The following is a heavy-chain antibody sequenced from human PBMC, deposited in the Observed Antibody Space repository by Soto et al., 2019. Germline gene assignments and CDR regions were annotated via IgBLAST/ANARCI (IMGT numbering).Heavy chain of an antibody. CDR2: IIPIFGTA. D-gene: IGHD2-2*01. CDR1: GGTFSSYA. J-gene: IGHJ4*02. Sequence: SVKVSCKASGGTFSSYAISWVRQAPGQGLEWMGGIIPIFGTANYAQKFQGRVTITADESTSTAYMELSSLRSEDTAVYYCAAIVVVPAAMDYWGQGTLVTVSS. CDR3: AAIVVVPAAMDY. V-gene: IGHV1-69*13.